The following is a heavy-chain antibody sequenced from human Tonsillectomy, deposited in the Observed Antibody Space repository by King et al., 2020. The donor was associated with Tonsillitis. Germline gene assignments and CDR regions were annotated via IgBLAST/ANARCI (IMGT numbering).Heavy chain of an antibody. CDR3: ARSVSGSFDY. Sequence: QLQESGPGLVKPSETLSLTCTVSGGSISSSDHYWAWIRQPPGKGLECIGYMYYSGTIFYNPSLKSRITISGGTSENRFSLKLSSVTAADTAVYFCARSVSGSFDYWGQGALVTVSS. V-gene: IGHV4-39*01. D-gene: IGHD1-26*01. CDR1: GGSISSSDHY. J-gene: IGHJ4*02. CDR2: MYYSGTI.